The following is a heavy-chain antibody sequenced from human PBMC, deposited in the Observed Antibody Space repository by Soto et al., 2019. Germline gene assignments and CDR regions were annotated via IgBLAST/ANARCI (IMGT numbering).Heavy chain of an antibody. CDR1: GFTFSSYG. V-gene: IGHV3-33*01. CDR3: ARGTATDGLDS. D-gene: IGHD2-21*02. Sequence: GGSLRLSCVASGFTFSSYGMHWVRQAPGKGLEWVAFIWYDGGNENYTDSVKGRFSISRDNSKNTLFLQMNSLRVDDTAVYYCARGTATDGLDSWGQGTLVTVSS. J-gene: IGHJ5*01. CDR2: IWYDGGNE.